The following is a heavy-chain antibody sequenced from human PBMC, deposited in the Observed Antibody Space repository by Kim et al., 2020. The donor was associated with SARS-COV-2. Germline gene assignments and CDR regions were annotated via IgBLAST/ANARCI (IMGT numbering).Heavy chain of an antibody. V-gene: IGHV1-69*04. CDR3: ASALGYCSGGSCYGFIYYYYGMDV. J-gene: IGHJ6*02. CDR2: IIPILGIA. D-gene: IGHD2-15*01. Sequence: SVKVSCKASGGTFSSYAISWVRQAPGQGLEWMGRIIPILGIANYAQKFQGRVTITADKSTSTAYMELSSLRSEDTAVYYCASALGYCSGGSCYGFIYYYYGMDVWGQGTTVTVSS. CDR1: GGTFSSYA.